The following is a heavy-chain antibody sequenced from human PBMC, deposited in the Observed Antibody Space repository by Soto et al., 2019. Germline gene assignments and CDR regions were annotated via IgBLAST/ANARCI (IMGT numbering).Heavy chain of an antibody. V-gene: IGHV3-23*01. CDR2: SGSGGRT. J-gene: IGHJ4*02. CDR3: ARAVGSTLY. CDR1: GFTLSSYA. D-gene: IGHD2-2*03. Sequence: LRLSCTASGFTLSSYAMAWVRQATGKGLEWVSASGSGGRTYYADSAKGRFIVSRDNSRSIVFLQMNNLRVGDTAMYYCARAVGSTLYWGQGTLVTVSS.